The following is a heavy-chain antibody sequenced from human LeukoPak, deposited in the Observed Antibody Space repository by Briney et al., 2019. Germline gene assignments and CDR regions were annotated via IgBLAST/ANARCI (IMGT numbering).Heavy chain of an antibody. V-gene: IGHV4-61*02. CDR3: AREVVIQRNWFDP. Sequence: SETLSLTCTVSGGSISSGSYYWCRVRQPAGKGLEWIGRIYTSGSTNYNPSLKSRVTISVDTSKNQFSLKLSSVTAADTAVYYCAREVVIQRNWFDPWGQGTLVTVSS. CDR2: IYTSGST. D-gene: IGHD3-22*01. J-gene: IGHJ5*02. CDR1: GGSISSGSYY.